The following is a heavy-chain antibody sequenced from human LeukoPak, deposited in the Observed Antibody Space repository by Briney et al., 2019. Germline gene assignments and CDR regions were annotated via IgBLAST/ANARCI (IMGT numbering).Heavy chain of an antibody. Sequence: SETLSLTCTVSGGSISSNYWSWIRQPAGKGLEWIERIYSSGSANYNPSLKSRVTMSVDTSKNQFFLMLSSVTAADTAVYYCARSIAARRAFYYWGQGTLLTASS. D-gene: IGHD6-6*01. CDR2: IYSSGSA. CDR3: ARSIAARRAFYY. V-gene: IGHV4-4*07. J-gene: IGHJ4*02. CDR1: GGSISSNY.